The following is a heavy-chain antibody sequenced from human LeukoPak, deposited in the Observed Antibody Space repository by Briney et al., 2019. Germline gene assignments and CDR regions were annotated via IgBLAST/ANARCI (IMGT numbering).Heavy chain of an antibody. V-gene: IGHV3-30*18. J-gene: IGHJ4*02. Sequence: GGSLRLSCAASGFTFSSYGMHWVRQAPGKGLEWVAVISYDGSNKYYADSVKGRFTISRDNSKNTLYLQMNSLRAEDTAVYYCAKGLFNHLPHYFDYWGQGTLVTVSS. CDR2: ISYDGSNK. CDR3: AKGLFNHLPHYFDY. CDR1: GFTFSSYG.